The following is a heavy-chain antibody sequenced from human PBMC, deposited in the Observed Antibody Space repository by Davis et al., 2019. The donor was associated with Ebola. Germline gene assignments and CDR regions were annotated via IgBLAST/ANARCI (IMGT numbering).Heavy chain of an antibody. CDR3: ARAVGAITSWFDP. J-gene: IGHJ5*02. V-gene: IGHV4-34*01. D-gene: IGHD1-26*01. Sequence: MPSETLSLTCAVYGGSFSGYYWSWIRQPPGKGLEWIGEINHSGSTNYNPSLKSRVTISVDTSKNQFSPKLSSVTAADTAVYYCARAVGAITSWFDPWGQGTLVTVSS. CDR2: INHSGST. CDR1: GGSFSGYY.